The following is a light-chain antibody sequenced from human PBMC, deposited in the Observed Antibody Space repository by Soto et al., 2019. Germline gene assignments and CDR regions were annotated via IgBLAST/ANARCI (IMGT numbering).Light chain of an antibody. J-gene: IGLJ1*01. Sequence: QSVLTQPPSASGTPGQRVTISCSGSSSNIGSNTVNWYQQIPGTAPKLLIYSNIHRPSGVPDRFSGSKSGTSASLAISGLQSEDEADYYCAAWDDSLNGPVFGTGTKLTVL. V-gene: IGLV1-44*01. CDR2: SNI. CDR3: AAWDDSLNGPV. CDR1: SSNIGSNT.